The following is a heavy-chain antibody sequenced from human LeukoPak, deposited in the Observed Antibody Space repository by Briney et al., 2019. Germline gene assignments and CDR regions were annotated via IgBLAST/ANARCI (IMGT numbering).Heavy chain of an antibody. Sequence: GGSLRLSCAASGFTFSSYEMNWVRQAPGKGLEWVSYISSSGSTIYYADSLKGRFTISRDNAKNSLYLQMDSLRAEDTAEYYCARVIGSYGDSAYWGQGTLVTVSS. J-gene: IGHJ4*02. D-gene: IGHD3-16*01. V-gene: IGHV3-48*03. CDR1: GFTFSSYE. CDR2: ISSSGSTI. CDR3: ARVIGSYGDSAY.